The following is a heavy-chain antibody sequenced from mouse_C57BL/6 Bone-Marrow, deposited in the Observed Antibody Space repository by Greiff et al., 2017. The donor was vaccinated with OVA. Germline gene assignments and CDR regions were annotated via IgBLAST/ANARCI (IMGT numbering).Heavy chain of an antibody. J-gene: IGHJ3*01. CDR1: GYTFTSYW. Sequence: QVQLQQSGAELVKPGASVKMSCKASGYTFTSYWITWVKQRPGQGLEWTGDIYPGSGSTNYNEKFKSKATLTVDTSSSTAYMQLSSLTSEDSAVYYCAGAYYSNSWFAYWGQGTLVTVSA. CDR3: AGAYYSNSWFAY. D-gene: IGHD2-5*01. CDR2: IYPGSGST. V-gene: IGHV1-55*01.